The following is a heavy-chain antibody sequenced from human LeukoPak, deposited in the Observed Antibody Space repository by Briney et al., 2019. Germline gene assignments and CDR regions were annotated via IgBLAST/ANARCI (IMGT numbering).Heavy chain of an antibody. J-gene: IGHJ4*02. CDR1: GASISSYY. CDR3: ARGSYGGEN. Sequence: PSETLSLTCTVSGASISSYYWSWIRQPPGKGLEWIGYVSYSGSTNYNPSLKSRVTISIDTFKNQFSLRLSSVTAADTAVYYCARGSYGGENWGQGTLVTVSS. V-gene: IGHV4-59*01. CDR2: VSYSGST. D-gene: IGHD4-23*01.